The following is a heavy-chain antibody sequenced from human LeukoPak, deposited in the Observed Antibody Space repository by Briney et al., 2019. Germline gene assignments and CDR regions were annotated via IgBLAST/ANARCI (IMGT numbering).Heavy chain of an antibody. CDR2: IYTSGST. D-gene: IGHD6-6*01. Sequence: SQTLSLTCTVSGGSISSASYYWSWIRQPAGKGLEWIGRIYTSGSTNYNPSLKSRVTISVDTSKNQFSLKLSSVTAADTAVYYCARGGAARPNFDYWGQGTLVTVSS. V-gene: IGHV4-61*02. J-gene: IGHJ4*02. CDR3: ARGGAARPNFDY. CDR1: GGSISSASYY.